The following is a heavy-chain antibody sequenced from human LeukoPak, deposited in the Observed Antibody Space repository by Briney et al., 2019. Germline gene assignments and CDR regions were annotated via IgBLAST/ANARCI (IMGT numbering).Heavy chain of an antibody. CDR1: GGSVNRGSYY. CDR2: IYYSGST. V-gene: IGHV4-61*01. CDR3: ARVHSSKWFTP. J-gene: IGHJ5*02. D-gene: IGHD2-15*01. Sequence: PSETPSLSRTVSGGSVNRGSYYWSWIRQPPGKGLEWIGFIYYSGSTNYNPSLKSRVNISLDTSKNQFSLKVSSVTAADTAVYYCARVHSSKWFTPWGQGTLVIVSS.